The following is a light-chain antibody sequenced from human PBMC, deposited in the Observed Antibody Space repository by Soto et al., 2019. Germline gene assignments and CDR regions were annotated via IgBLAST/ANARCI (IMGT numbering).Light chain of an antibody. Sequence: EIVLTQSPGTLSLSPGERATLSCRASQSVTNNYLAWYQQKTGQTPRLIVYLASSRAPGIPDRFSGSGSGTHFTLAIRRGKPEDFAVYYCQQYGSSPWTFGQGTKVEIK. J-gene: IGKJ1*01. CDR2: LAS. CDR3: QQYGSSPWT. CDR1: QSVTNNY. V-gene: IGKV3-20*01.